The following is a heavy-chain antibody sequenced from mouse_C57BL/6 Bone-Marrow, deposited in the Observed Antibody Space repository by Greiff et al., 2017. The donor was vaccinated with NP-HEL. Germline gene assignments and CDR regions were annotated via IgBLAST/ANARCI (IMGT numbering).Heavy chain of an antibody. Sequence: EVKVVESGAELVRPGASVKLSCTASGFNIKDDYMHWVKQRPEQGLEWIGWIDPENGDTEYASKFQGKATITADTSSNTAYLQLSSLTSEDTAVYYCTTWFYYFDYWGQGTTLTVSS. CDR3: TTWFYYFDY. CDR1: GFNIKDDY. CDR2: IDPENGDT. J-gene: IGHJ2*01. D-gene: IGHD1-1*02. V-gene: IGHV14-4*01.